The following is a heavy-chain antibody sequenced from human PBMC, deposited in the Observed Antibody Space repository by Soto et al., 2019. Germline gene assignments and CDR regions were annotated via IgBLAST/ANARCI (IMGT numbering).Heavy chain of an antibody. Sequence: HITLKESGPTLVRPTQTLTLTCTFSGFSLSTSGVGVGWIRQSPGKALEWLALIFWDDDKRYSPSLKSRLSITKGTSKNQVVLTMTKMDPVDAGTYYCTHHGYYSYGMDVWGQGTTVTVSS. CDR2: IFWDDDK. V-gene: IGHV2-5*02. J-gene: IGHJ6*02. CDR3: THHGYYSYGMDV. CDR1: GFSLSTSGVG.